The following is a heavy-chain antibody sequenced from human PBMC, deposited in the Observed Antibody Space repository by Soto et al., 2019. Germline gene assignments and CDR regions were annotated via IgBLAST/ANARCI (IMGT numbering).Heavy chain of an antibody. V-gene: IGHV1-3*01. CDR1: GYTFTSYA. Sequence: ASVKVSCKASGYTFTSYAMHWVRQAPGQRLEWMGWINAGNGNTKYSQKFQGRVTITRDTSASTAYMELSSLRSEDTAVYYCARGASIAAAATNNYYYGMDVWGQGTTVTVFS. CDR2: INAGNGNT. CDR3: ARGASIAAAATNNYYYGMDV. D-gene: IGHD6-13*01. J-gene: IGHJ6*02.